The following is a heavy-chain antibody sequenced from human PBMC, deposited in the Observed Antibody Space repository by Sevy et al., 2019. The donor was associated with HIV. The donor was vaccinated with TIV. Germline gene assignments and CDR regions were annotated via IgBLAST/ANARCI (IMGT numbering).Heavy chain of an antibody. CDR2: IYGSRGVT. CDR1: GFTFSSYA. J-gene: IGHJ3*02. D-gene: IGHD3-22*01. Sequence: GGSLRLSCAASGFTFSSYALNWVRQAPGKGLEWVSTIYGSRGVTYYADYVKGRFTISGDNSKNTLYLQMNSLRTEDTAVYFCAGGRYDSSGSFDAFDIWGQGTMVTVSS. CDR3: AGGRYDSSGSFDAFDI. V-gene: IGHV3-23*01.